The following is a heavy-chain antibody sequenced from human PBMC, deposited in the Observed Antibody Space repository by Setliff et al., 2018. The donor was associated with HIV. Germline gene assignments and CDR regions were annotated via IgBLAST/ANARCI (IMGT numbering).Heavy chain of an antibody. Sequence: GGSLRLSCAASGFTFSIYTMNWVRQAPGKGLEWVSSLSGDSNHIYYADSVKGRFTISRDNSKNTLYLQMNSLRAEDTAVYYCAKNLYRSPWSPLDYWGQGTLVTVSS. J-gene: IGHJ4*02. CDR3: AKNLYRSPWSPLDY. D-gene: IGHD6-19*01. V-gene: IGHV3-21*06. CDR1: GFTFSIYT. CDR2: LSGDSNHI.